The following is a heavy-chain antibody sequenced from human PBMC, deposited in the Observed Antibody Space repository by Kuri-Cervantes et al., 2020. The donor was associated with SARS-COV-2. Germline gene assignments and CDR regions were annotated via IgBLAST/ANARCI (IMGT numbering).Heavy chain of an antibody. CDR3: ASCDSSSWYYFDY. V-gene: IGHV4-39*01. CDR2: IYYSGST. J-gene: IGHJ4*02. Sequence: SETLSLTCTVSGGSISSSSYYWGWIRQPPGKGLEWIGNIYYSGSTYYNPSLKSRVTISVDTSKNQFSLKLSSVTAADTAVYYCASCDSSSWYYFDYWGQGTLVTVSS. CDR1: GGSISSSSYY. D-gene: IGHD6-13*01.